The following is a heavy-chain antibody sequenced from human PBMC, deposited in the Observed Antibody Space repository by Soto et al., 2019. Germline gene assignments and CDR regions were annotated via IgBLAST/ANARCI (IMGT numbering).Heavy chain of an antibody. CDR2: MLPVYDTT. CDR1: GGSFRNNA. J-gene: IGHJ3*01. V-gene: IGHV1-69*06. D-gene: IGHD3-16*01. CDR3: ARMRGMLLGSFDV. Sequence: QEKLVQTGAEVKTPGSSVKVSCKISGGSFRNNAFSWVRQAPGQGLEWVGQMLPVYDTTKYARKFEGRVTITADKSTTTIHMELETVRSDDTAVYYCARMRGMLLGSFDVWGQGTTVSVSS.